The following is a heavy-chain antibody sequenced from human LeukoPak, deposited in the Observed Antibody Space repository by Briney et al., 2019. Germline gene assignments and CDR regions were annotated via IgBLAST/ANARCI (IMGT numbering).Heavy chain of an antibody. CDR2: IYPGDSDT. CDR1: GYSFTTYW. J-gene: IGHJ3*02. V-gene: IGHV5-51*01. Sequence: AGESLKISCEGSGYSFTTYWIGWVRQMPGKGLEWMGIIYPGDSDTRYSPSFQGQVTISADKSISTAYLQWSSLKASDTAVYYCARHFAPYSGSSRGAFDIWGQGTMVTVSS. CDR3: ARHFAPYSGSSRGAFDI. D-gene: IGHD1-26*01.